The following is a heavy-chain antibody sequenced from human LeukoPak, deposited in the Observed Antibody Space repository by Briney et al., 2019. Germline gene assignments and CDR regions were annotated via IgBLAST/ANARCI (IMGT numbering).Heavy chain of an antibody. CDR3: ARTGDYSRSTGGWFDP. J-gene: IGHJ5*02. CDR1: GDSISSHY. Sequence: SETLSLTCTVSGDSISSHYWSWVRQAPGKGLEWIGYIFYSGRTNYSPSLRSRVTISVATSKNQFSLRLNSVVAAGKAVYFCARTGDYSRSTGGWFDPWGQGTLVTVSS. D-gene: IGHD4-11*01. CDR2: IFYSGRT. V-gene: IGHV4-59*11.